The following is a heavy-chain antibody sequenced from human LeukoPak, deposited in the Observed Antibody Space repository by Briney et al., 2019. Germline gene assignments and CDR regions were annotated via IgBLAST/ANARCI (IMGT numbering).Heavy chain of an antibody. V-gene: IGHV3-21*01. CDR1: GFTFSSYS. D-gene: IGHD5-24*01. CDR3: ARGEMASSPAPFDY. J-gene: IGHJ4*02. CDR2: ISSSSSYI. Sequence: GGSLRLSCAASGFTFSSYSMNWVRQAPGKGLEWVSSISSSSSYIYYADSVKGRFTISRDNAKNSLYLQMNSMRAEDTAVYYCARGEMASSPAPFDYWGQGTLVTVSS.